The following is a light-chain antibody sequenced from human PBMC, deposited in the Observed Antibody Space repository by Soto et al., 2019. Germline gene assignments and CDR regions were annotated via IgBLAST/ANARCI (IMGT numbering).Light chain of an antibody. Sequence: DIQMTQSPSSLSASVGDRVTITCRASQSISSYLSWYQQKPGKAPKLLIYAASSLQSGVPSRFSGRGSGTDFTLTISSLQPEDFATYYCQQSYSTPYMYTFGQGTKLEIK. J-gene: IGKJ2*01. CDR2: AAS. CDR1: QSISSY. V-gene: IGKV1-39*01. CDR3: QQSYSTPYMYT.